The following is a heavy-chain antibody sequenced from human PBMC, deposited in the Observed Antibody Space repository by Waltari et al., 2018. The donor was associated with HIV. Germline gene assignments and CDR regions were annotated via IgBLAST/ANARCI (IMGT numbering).Heavy chain of an antibody. CDR1: GGSFSGYY. J-gene: IGHJ4*02. D-gene: IGHD3-10*01. V-gene: IGHV4-34*02. CDR2: ISHSGST. Sequence: QVQLQQFGAGLLKPSETLFLTCGVYGGSFSGYYWSWIRQPPTKWLEWIGEISHSGSTNYNPSLKSRVIISVDTSKNQFSLKLNSGTAADTAVYFCASAPPYSFGSGSPRKYFLFWGQGTLVTVSS. CDR3: ASAPPYSFGSGSPRKYFLF.